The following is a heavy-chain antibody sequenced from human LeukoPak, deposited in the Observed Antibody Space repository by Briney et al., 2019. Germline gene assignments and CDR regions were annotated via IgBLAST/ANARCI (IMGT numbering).Heavy chain of an antibody. CDR1: GFNFIDYS. V-gene: IGHV3-48*01. CDR3: ARDHRYAFDN. CDR2: IGISSGTT. J-gene: IGHJ4*01. Sequence: PGGSLRLSCAASGFNFIDYSMNWVRQAPGKGLKGISDIGISSGTTKYADSVNGQFTISRDKARNSLYRQMNSLRVEDTAMYYCARDHRYAFDNWGHGILVTV. D-gene: IGHD5-12*01.